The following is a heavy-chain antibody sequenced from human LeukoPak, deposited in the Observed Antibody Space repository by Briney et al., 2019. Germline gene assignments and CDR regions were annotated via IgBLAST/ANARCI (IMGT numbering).Heavy chain of an antibody. J-gene: IGHJ4*02. CDR3: ARAYCVGDCTVLHIYFDN. V-gene: IGHV4-59*08. CDR2: IYYSGST. Sequence: SETLSLTCTVSGGSISSSYWSWIRQPPGKGLEWIGYIYYSGSTNYNPSLKSRVTISVDTSKNQFFLKLRSVMAADTAVYYCARAYCVGDCTVLHIYFDNWGQGTLVTVSS. CDR1: GGSISSSY. D-gene: IGHD2-21*02.